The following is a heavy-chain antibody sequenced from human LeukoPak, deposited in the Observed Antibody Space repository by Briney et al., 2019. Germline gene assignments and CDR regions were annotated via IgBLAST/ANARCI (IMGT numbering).Heavy chain of an antibody. Sequence: PSETLSLTYTVSGGSISSYYWSWIRQPPGKGLEWIGYIYYSGSTNYNPSLKSRVTISVDTSKNQFSLKLSSVTAADTAVYYCATYCSGGSCYSEFDYWGQGTLVTVSS. CDR2: IYYSGST. J-gene: IGHJ4*02. D-gene: IGHD2-15*01. CDR3: ATYCSGGSCYSEFDY. V-gene: IGHV4-59*01. CDR1: GGSISSYY.